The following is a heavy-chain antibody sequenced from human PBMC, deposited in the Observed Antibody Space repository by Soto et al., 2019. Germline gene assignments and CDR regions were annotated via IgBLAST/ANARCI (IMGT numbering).Heavy chain of an antibody. Sequence: SVKVSCKASGGTFSSYAISWVRQAPGQGLEWMGGIIPIFGTANYAQKFQGRVTITADESTSTAYMELSSLRSEDTAVYYCASGIAAREYYFDYWGQGTLVTVSS. V-gene: IGHV1-69*13. CDR1: GGTFSSYA. CDR2: IIPIFGTA. D-gene: IGHD6-6*01. CDR3: ASGIAAREYYFDY. J-gene: IGHJ4*02.